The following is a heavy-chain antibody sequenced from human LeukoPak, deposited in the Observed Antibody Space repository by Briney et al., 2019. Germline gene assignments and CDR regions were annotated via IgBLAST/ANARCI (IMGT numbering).Heavy chain of an antibody. J-gene: IGHJ3*02. CDR2: INPNSGGT. Sequence: ASVKVSCKASGYTFTCYYMHWVRHAPGQGLEWMGWINPNSGGTNYAQEFQGWVTMTRDTSISTAYMELSRLRSDDTAVYYCARVSKGWYDAFDIWGQGTMVTVSS. CDR1: GYTFTCYY. CDR3: ARVSKGWYDAFDI. V-gene: IGHV1-2*04. D-gene: IGHD6-19*01.